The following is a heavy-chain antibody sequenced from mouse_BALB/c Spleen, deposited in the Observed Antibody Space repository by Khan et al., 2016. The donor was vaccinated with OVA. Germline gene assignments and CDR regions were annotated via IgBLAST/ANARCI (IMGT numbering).Heavy chain of an antibody. CDR3: ARLITTLFDY. CDR2: INTDTGEP. V-gene: IGHV9-3*02. D-gene: IGHD1-2*01. J-gene: IGHJ2*01. Sequence: QIQLVQSGPELKKPGETVKISCKASGYTFTNYGMNWVKQAPGKGLKWMGWINTDTGEPTYAEEFKGRFAFSLAPSANTAYLQINNLRNDDTATYVCARLITTLFDYWGQGTTLTASS. CDR1: GYTFTNYG.